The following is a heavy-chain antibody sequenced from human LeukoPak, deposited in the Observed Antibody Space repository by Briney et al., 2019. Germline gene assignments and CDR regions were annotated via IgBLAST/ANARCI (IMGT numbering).Heavy chain of an antibody. Sequence: PGGSLRLSCAASGFTFSRYWMTWVRQAPGKGLEWVANIKEDGSKKNYVDSVKGRFTISRDNAKNSLYLQMNSLRAEDTAVYYCATSLDYYDRSGYHQGGDWGQGTLVTVSS. CDR2: IKEDGSKK. CDR3: ATSLDYYDRSGYHQGGD. CDR1: GFTFSRYW. J-gene: IGHJ4*02. V-gene: IGHV3-7*03. D-gene: IGHD3-22*01.